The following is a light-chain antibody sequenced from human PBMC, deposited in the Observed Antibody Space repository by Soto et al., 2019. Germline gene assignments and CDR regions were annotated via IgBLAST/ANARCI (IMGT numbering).Light chain of an antibody. J-gene: IGKJ5*01. CDR3: QRRSNWSRMT. CDR1: QRVSSHY. CDR2: RAS. V-gene: IGKV3D-11*01. Sequence: GTRTIRTSQRVSSHYFAWYQQKPGQAPKVLIYRASSRATGIPDRFSGSGPGKDFTLTISSLEPVDFAVYYCQRRSNWSRMTCGHGTRLEIK.